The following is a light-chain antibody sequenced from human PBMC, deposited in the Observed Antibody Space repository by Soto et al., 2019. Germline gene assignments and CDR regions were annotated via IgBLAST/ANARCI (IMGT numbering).Light chain of an antibody. J-gene: IGKJ5*01. Sequence: DIQMTQSPSTLSASVGDRVTITCRASQSISRWLAWHQQKPGKAPKLLIYDASSLESGVPSRFSGSGSGTEFTLTISSLQPDDFATYYCQQYNYFRTFGQRTRL. V-gene: IGKV1-5*01. CDR2: DAS. CDR3: QQYNYFRT. CDR1: QSISRW.